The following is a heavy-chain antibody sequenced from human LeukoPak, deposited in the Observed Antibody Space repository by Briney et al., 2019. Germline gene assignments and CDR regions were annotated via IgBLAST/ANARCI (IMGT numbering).Heavy chain of an antibody. Sequence: GASVKVSCKASGGTFSSYAISWVRQAPGQGLEWMGGIIPIFGTANYAQKFQGRVTITTDESTSTAYMELSSLRSEDTAVYYCARWLGDIVVVPAASWGNNWFDPWGQGTLVTVSS. V-gene: IGHV1-69*05. CDR2: IIPIFGTA. CDR3: ARWLGDIVVVPAASWGNNWFDP. CDR1: GGTFSSYA. J-gene: IGHJ5*02. D-gene: IGHD2-2*01.